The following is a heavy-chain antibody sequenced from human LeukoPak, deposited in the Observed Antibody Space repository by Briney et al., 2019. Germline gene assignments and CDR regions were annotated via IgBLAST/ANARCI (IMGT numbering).Heavy chain of an antibody. V-gene: IGHV1-2*04. CDR1: GYTITDYY. CDR2: IIPNTGGT. J-gene: IGHJ2*01. D-gene: IGHD2/OR15-2a*01. Sequence: ASVKVSCKASGYTITDYYLHWVRQAPGQGLEWMGWIIPNTGGTNYAQKFQDWVTKSSDTSISTAYMELSSLRSDDTAVYYCARGSPSYAQWHFDLWGRGTLVTVSS. CDR3: ARGSPSYAQWHFDL.